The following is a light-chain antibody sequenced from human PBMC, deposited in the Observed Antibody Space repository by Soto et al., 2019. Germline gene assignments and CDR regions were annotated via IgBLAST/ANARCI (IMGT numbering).Light chain of an antibody. CDR1: SSDVGAYNL. CDR3: ASLTTTNFV. CDR2: EVS. V-gene: IGLV2-14*01. J-gene: IGLJ1*01. Sequence: QSVLTQPPSTSGTPGQRVTISCSGTSSDVGAYNLVSWYQHHPDKAPKLMISEVSNRPSGVSDRFSGSKSGNTASLTISGLQAEDEADYYCASLTTTNFVFGTGTKVT.